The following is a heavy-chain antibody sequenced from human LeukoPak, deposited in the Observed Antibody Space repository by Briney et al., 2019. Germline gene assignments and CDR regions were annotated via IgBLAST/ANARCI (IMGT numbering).Heavy chain of an antibody. D-gene: IGHD3-10*01. CDR2: IYYSGST. J-gene: IGHJ4*02. Sequence: PSETLSLTCTVSGGSISSGGHYWSWIRQHPGKGLEWIGYIYYSGSTYYNPSLKSRVTISVDTSKNQFSLKLSSVTAADTAVYYCATQWFGEGDYFDYWGQGTLVTVSS. CDR1: GGSISSGGHY. V-gene: IGHV4-31*03. CDR3: ATQWFGEGDYFDY.